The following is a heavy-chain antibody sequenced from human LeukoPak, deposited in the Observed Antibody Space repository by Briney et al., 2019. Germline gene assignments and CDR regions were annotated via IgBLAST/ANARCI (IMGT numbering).Heavy chain of an antibody. J-gene: IGHJ6*04. CDR2: IDPSDSYT. CDR3: ARDIVVVPAAMNYYYGMDV. V-gene: IGHV5-10-1*01. CDR1: GNSFTSYW. D-gene: IGHD2-2*01. Sequence: GESLRISCKGSGNSFTSYWISWVRQMPGKGLEWMGRIDPSDSYTNYSPSFQGHVTISADKSISTAYLQWSSLKASDTAMYYCARDIVVVPAAMNYYYGMDVWGKGTTVTVSS.